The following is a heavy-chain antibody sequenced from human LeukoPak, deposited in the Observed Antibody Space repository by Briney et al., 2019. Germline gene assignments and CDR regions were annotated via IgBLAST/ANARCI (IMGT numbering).Heavy chain of an antibody. CDR1: GFTFSSYS. D-gene: IGHD6-19*01. V-gene: IGHV3-21*01. CDR3: ARGGPYSSGWPFDY. J-gene: IGHJ4*02. Sequence: GGSPRLSCAASGFTFSSYSMNWVRQAPGKGLEWVSSISSSSSYIYYADSVKGRFTISRDNAKNSLYLQMNSLRAEDTAVYYCARGGPYSSGWPFDYWGQGTLVTVSS. CDR2: ISSSSSYI.